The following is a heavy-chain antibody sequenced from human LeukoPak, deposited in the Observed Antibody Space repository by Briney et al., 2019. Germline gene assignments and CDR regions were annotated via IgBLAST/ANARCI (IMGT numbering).Heavy chain of an antibody. J-gene: IGHJ3*02. CDR3: ARGVVAATRVIAFDI. CDR2: IDPSDSYT. Sequence: GESLRISCKGSGYSFTSYWISWVRQMPGKGLEWMGRIDPSDSYTNYSPSFQGHVTISADKSISTAYLQWSSLKASDTAMYYCARGVVAATRVIAFDIWGQGTMVTVSS. CDR1: GYSFTSYW. V-gene: IGHV5-10-1*01. D-gene: IGHD2-15*01.